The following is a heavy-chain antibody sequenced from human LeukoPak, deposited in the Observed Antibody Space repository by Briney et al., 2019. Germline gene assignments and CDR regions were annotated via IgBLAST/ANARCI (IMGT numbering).Heavy chain of an antibody. CDR1: GGSISSSSYY. V-gene: IGHV4-39*07. J-gene: IGHJ6*03. CDR2: IYYSGST. D-gene: IGHD2-15*01. CDR3: ARDRADIVVVVAATRGLHYMDV. Sequence: SETLSLTCTVSGGSISSSSYYWGWIRQPPGKGLEWIGSIYYSGSTYYNPSLKSRVTISVDTSKNQFSLKLSSVTAADTAVYYCARDRADIVVVVAATRGLHYMDVWGKGTTATVSS.